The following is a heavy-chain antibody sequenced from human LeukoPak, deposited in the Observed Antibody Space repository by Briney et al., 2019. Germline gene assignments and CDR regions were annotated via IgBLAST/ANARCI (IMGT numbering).Heavy chain of an antibody. V-gene: IGHV1-69*13. J-gene: IGHJ5*02. CDR3: ARESELYYYDSSGYAVVWFDH. Sequence: ASVKASCKASGGTFSSYAISWVRQAPGQGLEWMGGIIPIFGTANYAQKFQGRVTITADESTSTAYMELSSLRSEDTAVYYCARESELYYYDSSGYAVVWFDHWGQGTLVTVSS. CDR1: GGTFSSYA. D-gene: IGHD3-22*01. CDR2: IIPIFGTA.